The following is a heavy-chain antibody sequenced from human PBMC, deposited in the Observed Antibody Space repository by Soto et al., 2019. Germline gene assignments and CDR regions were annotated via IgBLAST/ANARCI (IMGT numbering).Heavy chain of an antibody. CDR2: VHHSGTS. V-gene: IGHV4-34*02. D-gene: IGHD6-13*01. CDR3: ARRKDSSRYFYGMDV. CDR1: GGSFDEYF. J-gene: IGHJ6*02. Sequence: QVALQQWGAGLLKPSQTLSLTCGVSGGSFDEYFWTWIRLTPGQGLEWIGEVHHSGTSYYNPSLKSRLAVSVDSSKSQVSLSLTSLTAADTGVYYCARRKDSSRYFYGMDVWGQGTTVVVS.